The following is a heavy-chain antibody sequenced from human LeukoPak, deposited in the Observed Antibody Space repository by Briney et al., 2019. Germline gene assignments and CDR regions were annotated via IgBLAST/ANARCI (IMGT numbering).Heavy chain of an antibody. J-gene: IGHJ4*02. CDR2: ISDSGGHT. Sequence: SGGSLRLSCAGSGFTFRTYAMIWVRQAPGKGLEWVSTISDSGGHTYYADSVKGRFTISRDNSKNTLYLQMNSLRAEDTAVFYCAKKVRQSVVTPTVDYWGQGTLVTVSS. D-gene: IGHD4-23*01. CDR1: GFTFRTYA. CDR3: AKKVRQSVVTPTVDY. V-gene: IGHV3-23*01.